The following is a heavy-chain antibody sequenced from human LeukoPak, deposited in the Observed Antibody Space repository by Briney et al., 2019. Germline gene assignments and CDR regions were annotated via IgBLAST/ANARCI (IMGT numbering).Heavy chain of an antibody. CDR2: ISYDGSNK. J-gene: IGHJ5*02. D-gene: IGHD3-16*02. V-gene: IGHV3-30-3*01. CDR3: ARAQFGGVIVTFYSNWFDP. Sequence: GRSLRLSCAASGFTFSSYAMHWVRQAPGKGLEWVAVISYDGSNKYYADSVKGRFTISRDNSKNTLYLQMNSLRAEDTAVYYCARAQFGGVIVTFYSNWFDPWGQGTLVTVSS. CDR1: GFTFSSYA.